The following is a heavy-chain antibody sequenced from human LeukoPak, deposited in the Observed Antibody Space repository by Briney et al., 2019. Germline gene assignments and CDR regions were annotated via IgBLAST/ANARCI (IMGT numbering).Heavy chain of an antibody. CDR2: ISVSGGTI. Sequence: PGGSLRLSCAASGFTFSSYDMNWVRQAPGKGLEWASYISVSGGTIYYADSVKGRFTISRDNANNSLYLQGNSLRVEDTAVYYCARSLPPYSSRWPPDYWGQGTLVTVSS. D-gene: IGHD6-13*01. CDR1: GFTFSSYD. CDR3: ARSLPPYSSRWPPDY. J-gene: IGHJ4*02. V-gene: IGHV3-48*03.